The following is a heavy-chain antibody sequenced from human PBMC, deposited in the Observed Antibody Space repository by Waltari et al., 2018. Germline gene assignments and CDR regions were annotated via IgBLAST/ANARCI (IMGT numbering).Heavy chain of an antibody. Sequence: EVQLVQSGAEVKKPGATVKISCKASGYTFTDYYMHWVQQAPGKGLEWMGRVEPEDVETIDAEKFKGRVTITADTATDTAYMELSSRRSEDTAVYYCATPGMTSGSSPGAFDYWGQGTLVTVSS. J-gene: IGHJ4*02. CDR3: ATPGMTSGSSPGAFDY. CDR2: VEPEDVET. D-gene: IGHD1-26*01. CDR1: GYTFTDYY. V-gene: IGHV1-69-2*01.